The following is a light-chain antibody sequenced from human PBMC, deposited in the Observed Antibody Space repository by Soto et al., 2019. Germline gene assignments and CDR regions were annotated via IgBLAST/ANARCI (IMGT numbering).Light chain of an antibody. Sequence: QAVVTQPPSVSGAPGQRVTIACTGSSSNIGAGYDVHWYRHFPGVAPKLLLFRSSHRPSGVPDRFSGFTSGTSASLAITGLQPDDEAVYYCQSFDSGLGGLIFGAGTKVTVL. J-gene: IGLJ2*01. CDR3: QSFDSGLGGLI. V-gene: IGLV1-40*01. CDR1: SSNIGAGYD. CDR2: RSS.